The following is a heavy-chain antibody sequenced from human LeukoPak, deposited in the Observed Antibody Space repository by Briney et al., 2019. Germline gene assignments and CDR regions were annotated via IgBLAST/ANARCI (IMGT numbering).Heavy chain of an antibody. J-gene: IGHJ4*02. D-gene: IGHD3-22*01. CDR2: IIPIFGTA. CDR3: ASGGVDYDSSGYYRGGHFDY. Sequence: SVKVSCKASGYTLTSYDINWVRQAPGQGLEWMGGIIPIFGTANYAQKFQGRVTITADESTSTAYMELSSLRSEDTAVYYCASGGVDYDSSGYYRGGHFDYWGQGTLVTVSS. CDR1: GYTLTSYD. V-gene: IGHV1-69*13.